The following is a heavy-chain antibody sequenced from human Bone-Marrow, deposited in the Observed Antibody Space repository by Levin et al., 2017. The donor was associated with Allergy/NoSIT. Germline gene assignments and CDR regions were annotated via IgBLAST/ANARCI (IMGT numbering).Heavy chain of an antibody. J-gene: IGHJ5*01. CDR2: ISYNGRRK. CDR1: GFTFNTYT. D-gene: IGHD5-12*01. CDR3: AKDYSPYDEDGNWIDS. Sequence: PGGSLRLSCPASGFTFNTYTMHWVRQAPGKGLEWVALISYNGRRKYYVDSVKGRFTISRDDSKNTLYLQLDSLRVADTAMYYCAKDYSPYDEDGNWIDSWGQGTLVTVSS. V-gene: IGHV3-30*04.